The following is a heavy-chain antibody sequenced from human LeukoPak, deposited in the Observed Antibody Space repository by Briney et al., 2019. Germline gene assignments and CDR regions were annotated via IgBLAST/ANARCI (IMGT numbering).Heavy chain of an antibody. CDR1: GGSISNYY. Sequence: SETLSLTCTVSGGSISNYYWNWIRQPPGKGLEWIGYIYYTGSTNYNPSLKSRVTISVDTSKNQFSLKLSSVTAADTAVYYCARTSSGWPNFDYWGQGTLVTVSS. D-gene: IGHD6-19*01. V-gene: IGHV4-59*08. J-gene: IGHJ4*02. CDR2: IYYTGST. CDR3: ARTSSGWPNFDY.